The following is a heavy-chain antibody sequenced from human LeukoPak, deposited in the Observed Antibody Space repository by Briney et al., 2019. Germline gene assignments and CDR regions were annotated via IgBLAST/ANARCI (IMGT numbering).Heavy chain of an antibody. CDR3: ARDRLWPYYFDY. Sequence: PSETLSLTCTVSGYSISSGYYWGWIRQPPGKGLEWIGSIYHSGSTYYNPSLKSRVTISVDTSKNQFSLKLSSVTAADTAVYYCARDRLWPYYFDYWGQGTLVTVSS. CDR1: GYSISSGYY. V-gene: IGHV4-38-2*02. D-gene: IGHD2-21*01. CDR2: IYHSGST. J-gene: IGHJ4*02.